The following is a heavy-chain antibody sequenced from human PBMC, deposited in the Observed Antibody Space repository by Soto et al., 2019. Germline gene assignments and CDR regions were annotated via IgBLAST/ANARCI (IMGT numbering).Heavy chain of an antibody. CDR1: GGSISSYY. Sequence: PSDTLSLTCTVSGGSISSYYGRWIRQPPGKGLEWIGYIYYSGSTNYNPSLKSRVTISVDTSKNQFSLKLSSVTAADTAVYYCARHVQWLVTFDYWGQGTLVTVSS. CDR2: IYYSGST. V-gene: IGHV4-59*08. D-gene: IGHD6-19*01. J-gene: IGHJ4*02. CDR3: ARHVQWLVTFDY.